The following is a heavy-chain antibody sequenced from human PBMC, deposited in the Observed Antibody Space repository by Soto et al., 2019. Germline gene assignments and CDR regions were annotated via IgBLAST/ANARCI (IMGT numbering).Heavy chain of an antibody. Sequence: QVQLVQSGAAVQKPGSSVKVSCKAPGYTFTIYGISWVRQAHGQGLEWLGGISAYNGTTYYAQKLQGRVTMNTDTSTSTAYMELRSLRSDATAVYYWARGARPYYYGSGSPPLDYWVQGTLVTVS. CDR3: ARGARPYYYGSGSPPLDY. D-gene: IGHD3-10*01. CDR1: GYTFTIYG. V-gene: IGHV1-18*04. CDR2: ISAYNGTT. J-gene: IGHJ4*02.